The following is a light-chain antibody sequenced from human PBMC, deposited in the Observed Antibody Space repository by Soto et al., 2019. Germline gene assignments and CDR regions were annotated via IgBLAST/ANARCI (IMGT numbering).Light chain of an antibody. J-gene: IGKJ1*01. CDR2: GAI. V-gene: IGKV1-39*01. CDR1: QSVSKY. CDR3: QQSYSTPGT. Sequence: DIQMTQSPSSLSASVGERVTITCRASQSVSKYLNWYQQNPGKAPKLLIYGAISLHSGVPSRFSGSASGTYFTLTISNLQPEDFASYYCQQSYSTPGTFGQGTKVEIK.